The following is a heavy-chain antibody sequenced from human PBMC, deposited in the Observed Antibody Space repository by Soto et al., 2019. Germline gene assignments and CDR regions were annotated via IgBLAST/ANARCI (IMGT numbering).Heavy chain of an antibody. D-gene: IGHD2-2*01. CDR3: AKRGGDSSTSEEDYYYMDV. CDR2: ISGSGGST. CDR1: GFTFSSYA. Sequence: GGSLRLSCAASGFTFSSYAMSWVRQAPGKGLEWVSAISGSGGSTYYADSVKGRFTISRDNSNNTLYLQMNSLRAEDTAVYYCAKRGGDSSTSEEDYYYMDVWGKGTTVTVSS. V-gene: IGHV3-23*01. J-gene: IGHJ6*03.